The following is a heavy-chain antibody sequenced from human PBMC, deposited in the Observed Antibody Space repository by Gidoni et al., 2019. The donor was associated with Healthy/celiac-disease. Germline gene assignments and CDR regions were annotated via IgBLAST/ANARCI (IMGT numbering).Heavy chain of an antibody. J-gene: IGHJ6*03. Sequence: QVQLVQSGAEVKKPGASVKVSCKASGYTFPSYGIRWVLQAPGQGLEWMGWISAYNGNTNYAQKLQGRVTMTTDTSTSTAYMELRSLRSDDTAVYYCARGNPVAGTWTPASQLGFLGPTYYYYYMDVWGKGTTVTVSS. CDR2: ISAYNGNT. CDR1: GYTFPSYG. V-gene: IGHV1-18*01. CDR3: ARGNPVAGTWTPASQLGFLGPTYYYYYMDV. D-gene: IGHD6-19*01.